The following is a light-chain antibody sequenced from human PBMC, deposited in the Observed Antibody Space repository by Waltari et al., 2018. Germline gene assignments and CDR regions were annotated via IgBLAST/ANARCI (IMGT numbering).Light chain of an antibody. CDR2: EAS. Sequence: AIQLTQSPSSLSASVGDRLTMTCRASQAISRSVAWVQQKPGKDPKLRIFEASDLEDGVPSRFSGSGGGTRFTLTISSLQPEDFATYYCQHFYSYPSGFGQGTRLEIK. J-gene: IGKJ5*01. CDR1: QAISRS. V-gene: IGKV1-13*02. CDR3: QHFYSYPSG.